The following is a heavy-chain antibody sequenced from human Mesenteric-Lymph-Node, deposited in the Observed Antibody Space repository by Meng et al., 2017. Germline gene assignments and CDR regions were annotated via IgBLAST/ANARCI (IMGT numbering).Heavy chain of an antibody. Sequence: GESLKISCAASGFTFDYFGMSWVRQAPGKGLEWVSGINWNGGSTHYADSVKGRFIISRDNAKNSLYLQMNSLRAEDTALYYCARRRDGYNGYFDYWGQGTLVTGSS. CDR1: GFTFDYFG. V-gene: IGHV3-20*04. J-gene: IGHJ4*03. CDR3: ARRRDGYNGYFDY. CDR2: INWNGGST. D-gene: IGHD5-24*01.